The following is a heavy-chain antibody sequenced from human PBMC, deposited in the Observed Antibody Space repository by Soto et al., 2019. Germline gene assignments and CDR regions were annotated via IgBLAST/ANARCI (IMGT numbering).Heavy chain of an antibody. J-gene: IGHJ6*02. Sequence: SVKVSCKASGGTFSSYAISWVRQAPGQGLEWMGGIIPIFGTANYAQIFQGRVSIVADISTSTAYMELSRPRSEDTAVYYCARALLSHSYDSGGYDSYFHAMDVWGQGTPVTVSS. CDR2: IIPIFGTA. V-gene: IGHV1-69*06. D-gene: IGHD3-22*01. CDR1: GGTFSSYA. CDR3: ARALLSHSYDSGGYDSYFHAMDV.